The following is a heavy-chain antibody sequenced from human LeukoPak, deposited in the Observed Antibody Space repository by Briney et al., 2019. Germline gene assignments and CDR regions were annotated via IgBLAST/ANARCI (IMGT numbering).Heavy chain of an antibody. CDR3: ASDLGEGAKRDLDF. V-gene: IGHV1-18*01. D-gene: IGHD1-26*01. CDR2: INTYNGNT. J-gene: IGHJ4*02. CDR1: GYRFSDYG. Sequence: GASVKVSCKTSGYRFSDYGISWVRQAPGQGLQWMGWINTYNGNTEYAQRLQGRATMTIDTATATAYLEVRSLISDDTAVYYCASDLGEGAKRDLDFWGQGTLVTVSS.